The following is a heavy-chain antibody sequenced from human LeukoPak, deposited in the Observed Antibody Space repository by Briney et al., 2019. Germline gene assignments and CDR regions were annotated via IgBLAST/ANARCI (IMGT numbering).Heavy chain of an antibody. J-gene: IGHJ4*02. Sequence: GGSLRLSCAASGFTFGTYDMHWIRQAPGKGLECVSSISRGGAYTYYADSVKGRFTISRDDSRNTLYLQMNSLRAEDTAVYYCSKKGQADNDGKPDWGQGTLVTVSS. CDR3: SKKGQADNDGKPD. V-gene: IGHV3-23*01. D-gene: IGHD1-1*01. CDR1: GFTFGTYD. CDR2: ISRGGAYT.